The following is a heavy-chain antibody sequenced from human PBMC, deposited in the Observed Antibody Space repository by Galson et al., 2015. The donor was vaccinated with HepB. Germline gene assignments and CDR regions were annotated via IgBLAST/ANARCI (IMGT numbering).Heavy chain of an antibody. CDR3: ARGSYCGGDCYYRRVRPDYYYYYYMDV. CDR2: INHSGST. J-gene: IGHJ6*03. D-gene: IGHD2-21*01. Sequence: SETLSLTCAVYGGSFSGYYWSWIRQPPGKGLEWIGEINHSGSTNYNPSLKSRVTISVDTSKNQFSLKLSSVTAADTAVYYCARGSYCGGDCYYRRVRPDYYYYYYMDVWGKGTTVTVSS. V-gene: IGHV4-34*01. CDR1: GGSFSGYY.